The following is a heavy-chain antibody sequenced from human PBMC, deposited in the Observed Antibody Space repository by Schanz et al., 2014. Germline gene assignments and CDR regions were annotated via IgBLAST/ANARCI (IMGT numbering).Heavy chain of an antibody. CDR3: ARESPFGGDCFSH. CDR2: IFYDGSNS. J-gene: IGHJ4*02. D-gene: IGHD2-21*01. V-gene: IGHV3-30*03. CDR1: GFTFSSYG. Sequence: QVHLVESGGGLVHPGGSLRLSCAASGFTFSSYGLNWVRQAPGKGLEWVAAIFYDGSNSYYADSVKGRFTISRDNSKNTLYLQMNSLRAEDTAVYYCARESPFGGDCFSHWGQGTLVTVSS.